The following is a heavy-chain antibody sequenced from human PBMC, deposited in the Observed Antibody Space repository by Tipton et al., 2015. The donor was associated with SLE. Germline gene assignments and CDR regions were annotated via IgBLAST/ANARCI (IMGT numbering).Heavy chain of an antibody. CDR2: IYYSGST. CDR1: GGSIGSHY. V-gene: IGHV4-59*11. Sequence: TLSLTCTVSGGSIGSHYWSWIRQPPGKGLEWIGYIYYSGSTNYNPSLKSRVTISVDTSKNQFSLKLSSVTAADTAVYYCARGIQLRGTLHGFFDLWGRGTLVPVSS. CDR3: ARGIQLRGTLHGFFDL. D-gene: IGHD5-18*01. J-gene: IGHJ2*01.